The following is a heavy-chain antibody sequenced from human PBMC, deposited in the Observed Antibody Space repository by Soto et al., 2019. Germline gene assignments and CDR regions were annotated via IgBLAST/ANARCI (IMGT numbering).Heavy chain of an antibody. D-gene: IGHD6-13*01. CDR2: INHSGST. Sequence: QVQLQQWGAGLLKPSETLSLTCAVYGGSFSGYYWSWIRQPPGKGLEWIGEINHSGSTNYNPSLKSRVTISVDTSKNQFSLKLSSVTAADTAVYYCARGRDSSNWQPFDYWGQGTLVTVSS. J-gene: IGHJ4*02. CDR1: GGSFSGYY. CDR3: ARGRDSSNWQPFDY. V-gene: IGHV4-34*01.